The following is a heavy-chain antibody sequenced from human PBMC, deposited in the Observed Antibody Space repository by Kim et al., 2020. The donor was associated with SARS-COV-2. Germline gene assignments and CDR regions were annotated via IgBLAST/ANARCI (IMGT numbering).Heavy chain of an antibody. CDR1: GFTFSSYA. J-gene: IGHJ4*02. CDR3: ARDGQRYCSGGSCYAGLTHFDY. CDR2: ISSNGGST. V-gene: IGHV3-64*01. D-gene: IGHD2-15*01. Sequence: GGSLRLSCAASGFTFSSYAMHWVRQAPGKGLEYVSAISSNGGSTYYANSVKGRFTISRDNSKNTLYLQMGSLRAEDMAVYYCARDGQRYCSGGSCYAGLTHFDYWGQGTLVTVSS.